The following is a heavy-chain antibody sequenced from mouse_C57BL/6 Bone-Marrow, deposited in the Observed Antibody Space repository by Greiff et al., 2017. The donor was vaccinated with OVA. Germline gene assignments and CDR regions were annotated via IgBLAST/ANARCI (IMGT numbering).Heavy chain of an antibody. CDR2: IYPSDSYT. V-gene: IGHV1-69*02. J-gene: IGHJ4*01. CDR3: KRESYYSNVYAMDD. D-gene: IGHD2-5*01. CDR1: GYTFTSYW. Sequence: QVQLQQPGAELVRPGASVKLSCKASGYTFTSYWINWVKQRPGQGLEWIGNIYPSDSYTNYNQKFKDKATLTVDKSSSTAYMQLSSPTSEDSATYYYKRESYYSNVYAMDDWGQGTSVTVSS.